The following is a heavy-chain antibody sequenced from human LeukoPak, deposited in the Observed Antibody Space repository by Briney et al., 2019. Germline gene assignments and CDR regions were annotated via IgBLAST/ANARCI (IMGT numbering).Heavy chain of an antibody. CDR1: GTIYY. V-gene: IGHV1-46*01. D-gene: IGHD1-1*01. J-gene: IGHJ4*02. CDR2: INPSGDTT. Sequence: ASVKVSCKSSGTIYYVHWVRQAPGQGLEWMGIINPSGDTTSYARRFQGRVTMTRDTSTSTVYMELSSLRSDDTAVYYCASRLQSDSPWYFDFWGQGTLVTVSS. CDR3: ASRLQSDSPWYFDF.